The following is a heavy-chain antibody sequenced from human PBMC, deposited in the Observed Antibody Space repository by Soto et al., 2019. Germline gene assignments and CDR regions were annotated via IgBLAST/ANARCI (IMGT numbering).Heavy chain of an antibody. CDR1: GGTFSNYA. D-gene: IGHD3-10*01. CDR3: ARDLLGFGYTYGDV. V-gene: IGHV1-69*12. J-gene: IGHJ6*01. Sequence: QVQLVQSGAEVKKPGSSVKVSCKASGGTFSNYALISWVRQAPGQGLEWMGGIIPIDATVKYAQKFQGRITITADESTTTAYMDLGSLRSEDTAVYYCARDLLGFGYTYGDVWGQGTTVTVSS. CDR2: IIPIDATV.